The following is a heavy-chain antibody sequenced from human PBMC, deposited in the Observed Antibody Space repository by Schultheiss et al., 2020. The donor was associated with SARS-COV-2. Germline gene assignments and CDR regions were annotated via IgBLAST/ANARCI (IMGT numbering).Heavy chain of an antibody. CDR3: ASSYSPPQIAVVVQWFDY. CDR2: ISSGSSYI. V-gene: IGHV3-11*06. Sequence: GESLKISCAASEFTFSNYYMSWIRQAPGKGLEWVAYISSGSSYIYYADPVKGRFTISRDNAKNSLYLQMNSLRADDTAVYYCASSYSPPQIAVVVQWFDYWGQGTLVTVSS. CDR1: EFTFSNYY. J-gene: IGHJ4*02. D-gene: IGHD6-19*01.